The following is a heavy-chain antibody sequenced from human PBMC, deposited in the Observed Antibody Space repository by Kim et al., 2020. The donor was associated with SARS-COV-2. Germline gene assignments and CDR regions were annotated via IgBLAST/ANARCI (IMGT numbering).Heavy chain of an antibody. J-gene: IGHJ6*02. CDR1: GGTFSSYA. CDR3: ARGPLSRYSSGWYPRKKGLYGMDV. Sequence: SVKVSCKASGGTFSSYAISWVRQAPGQGLEWMGGIIPIFGTANYAQKFQGRVTITADESTSTAYMELSSLRSEDTAVYYCARGPLSRYSSGWYPRKKGLYGMDVWGQGTTVTVSS. CDR2: IIPIFGTA. D-gene: IGHD6-19*01. V-gene: IGHV1-69*13.